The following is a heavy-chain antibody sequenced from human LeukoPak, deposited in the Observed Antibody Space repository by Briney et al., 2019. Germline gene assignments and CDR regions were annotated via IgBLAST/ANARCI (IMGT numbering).Heavy chain of an antibody. D-gene: IGHD2-21*02. CDR3: AIFTDYYFDY. V-gene: IGHV4-59*01. CDR1: DGSISSYY. Sequence: SETLSLTCTVSDGSISSYYWSWIRQPPGKGLEWIGYIYYSGNTNSNPSLKSRVTISVDTSKNQFPLKLSSVTAADTAVYYCAIFTDYYFDYWGQGTLVTVSS. CDR2: IYYSGNT. J-gene: IGHJ4*02.